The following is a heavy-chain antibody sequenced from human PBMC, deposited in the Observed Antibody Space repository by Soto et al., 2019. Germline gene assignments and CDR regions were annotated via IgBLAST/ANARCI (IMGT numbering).Heavy chain of an antibody. CDR2: ISGTGVST. Sequence: GGLIRLCCGVAGVTFGSYAMSWVSQATGKGLEWVAVISGTGVSTQYADSVKGRFTISRDNSKNTLNLQMNSLRAEDTAVYYCAKPRLVAGLIKYVDFASWGQGTLVPVSS. V-gene: IGHV3-23*01. CDR1: GVTFGSYA. D-gene: IGHD6-19*01. CDR3: AKPRLVAGLIKYVDFAS. J-gene: IGHJ4*02.